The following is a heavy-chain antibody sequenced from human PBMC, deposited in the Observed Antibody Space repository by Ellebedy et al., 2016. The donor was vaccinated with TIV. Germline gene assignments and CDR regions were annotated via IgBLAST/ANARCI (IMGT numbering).Heavy chain of an antibody. V-gene: IGHV3-11*01. CDR2: ISSSVTTV. CDR3: ARDLGKSTYSSSPLDY. Sequence: PGGSLRLSCAASGFTFSDYYMSWVRQAPGKGLEWISYISSSVTTVYSADSVKGRFPISRDNAKNSLYLQMNSLTAADTAVYFCARDLGKSTYSSSPLDYWGQGTLVTVSS. J-gene: IGHJ4*02. CDR1: GFTFSDYY. D-gene: IGHD6-6*01.